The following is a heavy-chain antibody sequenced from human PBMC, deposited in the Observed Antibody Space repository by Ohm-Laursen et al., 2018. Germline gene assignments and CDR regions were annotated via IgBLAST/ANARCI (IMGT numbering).Heavy chain of an antibody. J-gene: IGHJ5*02. CDR3: ASHYGDYLGWFDP. Sequence: SDTLSLTCTVSGGSINPYYWSWVRQPPGRGLEWIGYIYYIGSTDYNPSLKSRVTISLDTSKNQFSLKLSSVTAADTAVYYCASHYGDYLGWFDPWGQGTLVTVSS. CDR2: IYYIGST. D-gene: IGHD4-17*01. CDR1: GGSINPYY. V-gene: IGHV4-59*07.